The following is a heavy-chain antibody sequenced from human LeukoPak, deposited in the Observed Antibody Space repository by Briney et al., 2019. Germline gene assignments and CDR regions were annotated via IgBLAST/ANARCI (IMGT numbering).Heavy chain of an antibody. CDR1: GYSFTSYW. V-gene: IGHV5-51*01. CDR2: IYPGDSDT. D-gene: IGHD4-23*01. J-gene: IGHJ5*02. CDR3: ARRAVVKGEYNWFDP. Sequence: GESLKISCEGSGYSFTSYWIGWVRQMPGKGLEWMGIIYPGDSDTRYSPSFQGQVTISADKSISTAYLQWSSLKASDTAMYYCARRAVVKGEYNWFDPWGQGTLVTVSS.